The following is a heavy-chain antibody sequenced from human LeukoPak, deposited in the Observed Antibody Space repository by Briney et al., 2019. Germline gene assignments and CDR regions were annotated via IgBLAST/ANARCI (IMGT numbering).Heavy chain of an antibody. CDR2: INPNSGGT. J-gene: IGHJ4*02. CDR3: ARGRRGSVAGTFPGHY. D-gene: IGHD6-19*01. V-gene: IGHV1-2*02. Sequence: ASVKVSCTASGYTFSDYYIHWLRQAPGQGLEWMGWINPNSGGTNYAQKFQGRVTMTRDTSISTAYMELSRLRSDDTAVYYCARGRRGSVAGTFPGHYWGQGTLVTVSS. CDR1: GYTFSDYY.